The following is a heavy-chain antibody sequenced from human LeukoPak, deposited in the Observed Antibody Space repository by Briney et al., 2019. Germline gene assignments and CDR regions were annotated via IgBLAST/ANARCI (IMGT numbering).Heavy chain of an antibody. J-gene: IGHJ4*02. CDR3: ARVRTVVPAAILDY. CDR2: INPNSGGT. D-gene: IGHD2-2*01. CDR1: GYTFTGYY. Sequence: ASVKVSCKASGYTFTGYYMHWVRQAPGQGLEWMGWINPNSGGTNYAQKFQGRVTMTRDTSISTAYMELSRLRPDDTAVYYCARVRTVVPAAILDYWGQGTLVTVSS. V-gene: IGHV1-2*02.